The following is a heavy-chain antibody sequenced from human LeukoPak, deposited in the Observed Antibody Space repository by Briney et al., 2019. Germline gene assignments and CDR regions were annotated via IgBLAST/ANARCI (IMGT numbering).Heavy chain of an antibody. Sequence: SSETLSLTCTVSGGSISSSSYYWGWIRQPPGKGLEWIGSIYYSGSTYYNPSLKSRVTISVDTSKNQFSLKLSSVTAADTAVYYCARIGAYCGGDCSRRGNWFDPWGQGTLVTVPS. J-gene: IGHJ5*02. CDR3: ARIGAYCGGDCSRRGNWFDP. V-gene: IGHV4-39*01. CDR1: GGSISSSSYY. D-gene: IGHD2-21*02. CDR2: IYYSGST.